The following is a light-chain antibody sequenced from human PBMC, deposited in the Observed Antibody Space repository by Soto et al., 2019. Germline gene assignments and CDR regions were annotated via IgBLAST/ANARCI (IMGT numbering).Light chain of an antibody. CDR2: ENN. J-gene: IGLJ1*01. V-gene: IGLV1-40*01. CDR1: SSNIGAGYE. CDR3: QSYDSSLSGYD. Sequence: QSVLTQPPSVSEAPGQRVTISCTGSSSNIGAGYESHWYQQVPGTAPKLLIYENNNRPSGVPDRFSGSKSGTSASLANTGLQAEDEAEYYCQSYDSSLSGYDFGTGTKLTVL.